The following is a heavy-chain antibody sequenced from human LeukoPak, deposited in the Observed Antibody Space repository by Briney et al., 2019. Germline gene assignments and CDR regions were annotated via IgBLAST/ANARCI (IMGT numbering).Heavy chain of an antibody. CDR2: INHSGST. CDR3: ARDQTPIDY. V-gene: IGHV4-34*01. J-gene: IGHJ4*02. CDR1: GFTVSSNY. Sequence: GSLRLSCAASGFTVSSNYMSWIRQPPGKGLEWIGEINHSGSTNYNPSLKSRVTMSVDTSKNQFSLKLSSVTAADTAVYYCARDQTPIDYWGQGTLVTVSS.